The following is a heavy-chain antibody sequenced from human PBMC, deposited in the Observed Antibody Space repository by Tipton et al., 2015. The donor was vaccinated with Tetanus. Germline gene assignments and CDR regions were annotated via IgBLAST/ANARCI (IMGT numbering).Heavy chain of an antibody. V-gene: IGHV1-18*01. D-gene: IGHD6-19*01. Sequence: QLVQSGAEVKKPGASVKVSCKASGYTFTSYGISWVRQAPGQGLEWMGWISAYNGNTNYAQKLQGRVTMTTDTSTSTAYMELRSLRSDDTAVYYCARVKPIQWLVRKGHYYGMDVWGQGTTVTVSS. CDR2: ISAYNGNT. CDR3: ARVKPIQWLVRKGHYYGMDV. J-gene: IGHJ6*02. CDR1: GYTFTSYG.